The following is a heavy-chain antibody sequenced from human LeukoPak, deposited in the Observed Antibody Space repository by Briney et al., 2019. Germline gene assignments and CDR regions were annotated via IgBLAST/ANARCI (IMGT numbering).Heavy chain of an antibody. J-gene: IGHJ6*03. CDR1: GFTFDDYA. D-gene: IGHD2-15*01. CDR2: INWNSDSI. Sequence: GGSLRLSCAVSGFTFDDYAMHWVRQVPGKGLEWVSGINWNSDSIGYADSGKGRFTTSRDNAKNSLYLQMNSLRAEDTAVYYCARVLRYCSGGNCYSGGLGYMDVWGKGTTVTISS. V-gene: IGHV3-9*01. CDR3: ARVLRYCSGGNCYSGGLGYMDV.